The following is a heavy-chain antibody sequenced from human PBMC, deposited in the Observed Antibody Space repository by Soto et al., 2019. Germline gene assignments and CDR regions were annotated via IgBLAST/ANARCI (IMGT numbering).Heavy chain of an antibody. V-gene: IGHV3-23*01. Sequence: GGSLRLSCAASGFSFYSYAMSWVRQAPGKGLEWVSVISGSAGSTYYADSVKGRFTISRDNSKNTLYLQMNSLRAEDTAEYYCAKDWGSTASNYFDYWGQGTLVTVSS. CDR1: GFSFYSYA. J-gene: IGHJ4*02. D-gene: IGHD7-27*01. CDR2: ISGSAGST. CDR3: AKDWGSTASNYFDY.